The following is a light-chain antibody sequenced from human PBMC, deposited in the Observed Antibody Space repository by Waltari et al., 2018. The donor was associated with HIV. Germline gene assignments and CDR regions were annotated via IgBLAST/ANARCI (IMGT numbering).Light chain of an antibody. Sequence: QTVVTQEPSLTVSPGGTVTVTCASNTGAVTSGYYPNWFQQKPGQAPRPLIYNTNNRHSWTPARFSGALLGGKAVLTLSGVQPGDEADYYCLLYYKNFRVFGGGTKLTVL. CDR2: NTN. CDR3: LLYYKNFRV. CDR1: TGAVTSGYY. J-gene: IGLJ3*02. V-gene: IGLV7-43*01.